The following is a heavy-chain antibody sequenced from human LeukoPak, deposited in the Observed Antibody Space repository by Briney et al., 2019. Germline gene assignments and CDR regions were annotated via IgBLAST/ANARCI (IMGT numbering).Heavy chain of an antibody. J-gene: IGHJ5*02. D-gene: IGHD5-24*01. V-gene: IGHV3-53*01. CDR3: ARSRDGYNFDD. Sequence: PGGSLRLSCAASGFTVSSYYMSWVRQAPGKGLEWVSIFYIGGSTYYADSVKGRFTISRDNSKNTLYPQMKSLRAEDTAVYFCARSRDGYNFDDWGQGTLVTVSS. CDR1: GFTVSSYY. CDR2: FYIGGST.